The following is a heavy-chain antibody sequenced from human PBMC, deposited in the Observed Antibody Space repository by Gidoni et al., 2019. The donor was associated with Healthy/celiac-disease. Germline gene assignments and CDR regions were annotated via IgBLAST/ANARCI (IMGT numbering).Heavy chain of an antibody. CDR3: AREGYCSGGSCSQTGGGYYYYGMDV. V-gene: IGHV3-11*01. J-gene: IGHJ6*02. CDR1: GFTFRDYY. CDR2: INSGCSTI. Sequence: QVQLWESGGGLVKPGGSLRLSGAASGFTFRDYYLRWLRQLPGKGLEWVSYINSGCSTIYDAYSVQGRFTIARDNAKNSLYLQMTSLRAEDTAVYDCAREGYCSGGSCSQTGGGYYYYGMDVWGQGTTVTVSS. D-gene: IGHD2-15*01.